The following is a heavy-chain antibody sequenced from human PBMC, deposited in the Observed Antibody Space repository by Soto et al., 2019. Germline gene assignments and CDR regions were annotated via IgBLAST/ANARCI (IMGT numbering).Heavy chain of an antibody. D-gene: IGHD3-10*01. Sequence: GSLRLSCAASGFTLSTYDMHWVRQATGKGLEWVAALSYAGDTYYPGSVKGRFTVSRESAKNSLYLQMNSLTAGDTAVYYCAKGPLSASGYYYMDVWGKGTTVTVSS. J-gene: IGHJ6*03. CDR1: GFTLSTYD. V-gene: IGHV3-13*01. CDR2: LSYAGDT. CDR3: AKGPLSASGYYYMDV.